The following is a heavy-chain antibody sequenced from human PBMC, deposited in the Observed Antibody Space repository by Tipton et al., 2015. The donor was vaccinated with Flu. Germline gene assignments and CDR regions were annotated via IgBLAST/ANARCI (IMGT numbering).Heavy chain of an antibody. J-gene: IGHJ6*02. D-gene: IGHD3-22*01. CDR2: ISWNSVTI. Sequence: QLVQSGGGLVQPGRSLRLSCAASGFTFDDYAMHWVRQAPGKGLEWVSSISWNSVTIAHADSVKGRFTISRDNARNSLYLQMNSLRAEDTALYYCAKAATTSSDSYGMDVWGQGTKVTVSS. CDR3: AKAATTSSDSYGMDV. CDR1: GFTFDDYA. V-gene: IGHV3-9*01.